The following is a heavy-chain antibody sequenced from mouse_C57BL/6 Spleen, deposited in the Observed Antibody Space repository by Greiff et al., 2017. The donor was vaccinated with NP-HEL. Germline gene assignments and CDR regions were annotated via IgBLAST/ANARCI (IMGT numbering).Heavy chain of an antibody. Sequence: QVQLQQSGAELARPGASVKMSCKASGYTFTSYTMHWVKQRPGQGLEWIGYINPSSGYTKYNQKFKDKATLTADKSSSTAYMQLSSLTSEDSAVYYCARSGGNYVAWFADWGQGTLVTVSA. D-gene: IGHD2-1*01. CDR1: GYTFTSYT. CDR3: ARSGGNYVAWFAD. CDR2: INPSSGYT. J-gene: IGHJ3*01. V-gene: IGHV1-4*01.